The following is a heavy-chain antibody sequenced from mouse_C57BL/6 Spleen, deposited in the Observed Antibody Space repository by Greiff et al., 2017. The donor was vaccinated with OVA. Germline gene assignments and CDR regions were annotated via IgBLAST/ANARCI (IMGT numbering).Heavy chain of an antibody. Sequence: QVQLQQPGAELVKPGASVKMSCKASGYTFTSYWITWVKQRPGQGLEWIGDIYPGSGSTNYNEKFKSKATLTVDTSSSTAYMQLSSLTSEDSAVYYCANYGSSPSMLMDYWGQGTSVTVAA. CDR1: GYTFTSYW. V-gene: IGHV1-55*01. D-gene: IGHD1-1*01. CDR2: IYPGSGST. J-gene: IGHJ4*01. CDR3: ANYGSSPSMLMDY.